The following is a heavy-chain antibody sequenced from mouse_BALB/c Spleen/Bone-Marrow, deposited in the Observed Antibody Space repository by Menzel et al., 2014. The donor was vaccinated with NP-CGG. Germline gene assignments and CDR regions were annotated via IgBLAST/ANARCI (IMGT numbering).Heavy chain of an antibody. CDR1: GFSLTSYG. J-gene: IGHJ4*01. Sequence: VQLQQSGPGLVQPSQSLSITCTVSGFSLTSYGVHWVRQSPGKGLEWLGVIWRGGSTDYNAAFMSRLSITKDNSKSQVFFKMNSLQADDTAIYYCAKNSYYGTLYYYAMDYWGQGTSVTVSS. CDR2: IWRGGST. D-gene: IGHD1-1*01. V-gene: IGHV2-5*01. CDR3: AKNSYYGTLYYYAMDY.